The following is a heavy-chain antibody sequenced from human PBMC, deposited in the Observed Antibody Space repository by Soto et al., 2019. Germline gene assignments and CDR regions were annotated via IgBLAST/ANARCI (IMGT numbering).Heavy chain of an antibody. D-gene: IGHD6-19*01. CDR2: IYYSGST. CDR1: GGSISSSSYY. Sequence: QLQLQESGPGLVKPSETLSLTCTVSGGSISSSSYYWGWIRQPPGKGLEWIGSIYYSGSTYYNPSLKSRVTISVDTSKNQFSLKLSSVTAADTAVYYCARPRRSGWLDNWGQGTLVTVSS. CDR3: ARPRRSGWLDN. V-gene: IGHV4-39*01. J-gene: IGHJ4*02.